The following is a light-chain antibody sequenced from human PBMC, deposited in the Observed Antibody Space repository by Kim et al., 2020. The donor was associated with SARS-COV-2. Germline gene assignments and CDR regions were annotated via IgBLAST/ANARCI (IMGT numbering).Light chain of an antibody. CDR3: QQYNSLWT. CDR1: QSISSW. Sequence: DIQMTQSPSTLSASVGDRVTITCRASQSISSWLAWYQQKPGKAPKLLIYTASTLESGVPSRFSGSGSGTEFTLTISSLQPDDFATYYCQQYNSLWTFGQGTKVDIK. V-gene: IGKV1-5*03. J-gene: IGKJ1*01. CDR2: TAS.